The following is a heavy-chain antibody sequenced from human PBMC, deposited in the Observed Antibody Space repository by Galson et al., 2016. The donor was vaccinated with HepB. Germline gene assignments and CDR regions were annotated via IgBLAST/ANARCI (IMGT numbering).Heavy chain of an antibody. CDR3: ARDDSYGIT. CDR2: IYYSGST. Sequence: EPLSLTCTVSGGSVTSFDNYWSWIRQPPGKGLEFMGYIYYSGSTKYNPSLKSRVTISVDTSKNQFSLKLTSVTDADTAVYYCARDDSYGITWGQGTLVTVSS. CDR1: GGSVTSFDNY. V-gene: IGHV4-61*08. D-gene: IGHD5-18*01. J-gene: IGHJ5*02.